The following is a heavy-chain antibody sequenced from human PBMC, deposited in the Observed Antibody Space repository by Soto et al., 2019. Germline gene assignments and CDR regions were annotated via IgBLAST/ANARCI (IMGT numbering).Heavy chain of an antibody. V-gene: IGHV1-46*01. J-gene: IGHJ6*02. CDR2: INPSGGST. CDR3: ARSMATISYYYYYGMDV. Sequence: ASVKVSCKASGYSFISYYMHWVRQAPGQGLEWMGIINPSGGSTSYAQNFQGRVTMTRDTSTSTVNMELSSLRSDDTAVYYCARSMATISYYYYYGMDVWGQGTTVTVS. CDR1: GYSFISYY.